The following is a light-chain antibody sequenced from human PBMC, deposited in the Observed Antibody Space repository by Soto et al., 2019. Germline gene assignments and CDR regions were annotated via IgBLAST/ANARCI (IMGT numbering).Light chain of an antibody. CDR1: QSVSSAY. CDR3: QQSHNSFT. Sequence: EIVLTQSPGTLSLSPGERATLSCRASQSVSSAYLAWYHQRPGQAPRLLIYAASTRATGIPDRFSGSGSGTDFTLTISRLEPEDFAVYYCQQSHNSFTFGQGTRLEI. V-gene: IGKV3-20*01. CDR2: AAS. J-gene: IGKJ5*01.